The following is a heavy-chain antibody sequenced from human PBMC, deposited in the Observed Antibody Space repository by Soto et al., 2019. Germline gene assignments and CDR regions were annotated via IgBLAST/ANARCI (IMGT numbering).Heavy chain of an antibody. CDR1: GYTFTTYD. Sequence: QVQLVQSGAEVKKPGASVKISCKASGYTFTTYDINCVRQATGEGLEWMGWRNPNSGNTGHAQKFQGRVTLTSDTSISTAYMELNSLRSEDTAVYYCPIGRYSSTWYYAFDYWGQGTLVSVSS. CDR2: RNPNSGNT. V-gene: IGHV1-8*01. D-gene: IGHD6-13*01. J-gene: IGHJ4*02. CDR3: PIGRYSSTWYYAFDY.